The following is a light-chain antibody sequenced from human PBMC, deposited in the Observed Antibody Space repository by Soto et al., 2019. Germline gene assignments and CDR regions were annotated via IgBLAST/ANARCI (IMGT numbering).Light chain of an antibody. CDR1: SSDVGGYNS. CDR2: AVT. J-gene: IGLJ1*01. Sequence: QSVLAQARSVSGSPGQSVTISCTGTSSDVGGYNSVSWYQQHPGKAPKLMIYAVTKRPSGVPARFSGSKSGNTASLTISGLQAEDEADYYCCSYAGTYTYVFGTGTKVTVL. CDR3: CSYAGTYTYV. V-gene: IGLV2-11*01.